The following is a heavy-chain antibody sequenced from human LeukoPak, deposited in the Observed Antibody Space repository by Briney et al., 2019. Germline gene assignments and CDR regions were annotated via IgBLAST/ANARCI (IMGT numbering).Heavy chain of an antibody. J-gene: IGHJ4*02. CDR3: ARRHSSGSN. CDR1: GFTFSSYA. D-gene: IGHD6-19*01. V-gene: IGHV3-30*14. Sequence: GGSLRLSCAASGFTFSSYAMHWVRQAPGKGLEWVAVISYDGSNKYYADSVKGRFTISRDNSKNTLYLQMNSLRPEDTAIYYCARRHSSGSNWGQGTVVTVSS. CDR2: ISYDGSNK.